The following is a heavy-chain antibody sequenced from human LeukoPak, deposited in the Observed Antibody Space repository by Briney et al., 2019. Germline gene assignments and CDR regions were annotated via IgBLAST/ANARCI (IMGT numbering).Heavy chain of an antibody. CDR1: GFTFSSYA. D-gene: IGHD3-22*01. CDR2: ISYDGSNK. J-gene: IGHJ4*02. Sequence: PGGSLRLSCAASGFTFSSYAMHWVRQAPGKGLEWVAVISYDGSNKYYADSVKGRFTISRDNSKNTLYLQMNSLRAEDTAVYYCARDNEGSGYYFDCWGQGTLVTVSS. V-gene: IGHV3-30-3*01. CDR3: ARDNEGSGYYFDC.